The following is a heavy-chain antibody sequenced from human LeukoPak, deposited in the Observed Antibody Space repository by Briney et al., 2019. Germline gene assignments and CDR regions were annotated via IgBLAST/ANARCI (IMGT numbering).Heavy chain of an antibody. CDR2: IDPGDSET. Sequence: GESLKISCKGSGYSFTSYWIAWVRQMPGKGLEWMGIIDPGDSETRYSPSFQGHVTISTDKSISTAYLQWSSLKASDTAMYYCASLFRDDAFDIWGQGTMVTVSS. J-gene: IGHJ3*02. CDR1: GYSFTSYW. V-gene: IGHV5-51*01. CDR3: ASLFRDDAFDI.